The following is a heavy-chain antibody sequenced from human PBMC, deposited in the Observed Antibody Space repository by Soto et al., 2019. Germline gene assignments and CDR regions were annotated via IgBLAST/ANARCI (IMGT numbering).Heavy chain of an antibody. CDR2: ISGSGGTT. CDR3: ANPPLPEANYNGMDV. CDR1: GLTFDNYG. V-gene: IGHV3-23*01. J-gene: IGHJ6*02. Sequence: SLRLSCAASGLTFDNYGMSWVRQAPGKGLEWVSAISGSGGTTFYADSVEGRFTISRDNSKNTLYLHMNSLRAEDTALYYCANPPLPEANYNGMDVWGQGTTVTVSS.